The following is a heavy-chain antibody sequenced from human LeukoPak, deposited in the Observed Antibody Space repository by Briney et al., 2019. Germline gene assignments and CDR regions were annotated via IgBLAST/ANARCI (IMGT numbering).Heavy chain of an antibody. CDR1: GFTFRNYG. CDR3: TRGNYGMDV. CDR2: INSDGSST. Sequence: GGSLRLSCAASGFTFRNYGMHWVRQAPGKGLVWVSHINSDGSSTNYADSVKGRFTISRDNAESTLYLQMNSLRVEDTAVYYCTRGNYGMDVWGQGTTVTVSS. V-gene: IGHV3-74*01. J-gene: IGHJ6*02.